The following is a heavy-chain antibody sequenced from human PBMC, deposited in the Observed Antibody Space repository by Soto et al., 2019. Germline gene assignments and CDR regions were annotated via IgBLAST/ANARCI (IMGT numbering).Heavy chain of an antibody. D-gene: IGHD3-9*01. Sequence: PGESLKISCTGFGYTFTTFWISWVRQMPGKGLEWMGRIDPRDSYVNYSPSFQGHVTISVDKSISTAYLQWGSLKAADTAVYFCARDFERSAIGPWGQGTSVTVSS. V-gene: IGHV5-10-1*01. CDR2: IDPRDSYV. CDR3: ARDFERSAIGP. CDR1: GYTFTTFW. J-gene: IGHJ5*02.